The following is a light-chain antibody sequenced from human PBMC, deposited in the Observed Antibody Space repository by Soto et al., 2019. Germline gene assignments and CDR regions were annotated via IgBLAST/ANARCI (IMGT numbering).Light chain of an antibody. CDR2: GAS. CDR1: ESISIN. V-gene: IGKV3-15*01. J-gene: IGKJ2*01. Sequence: ETVMTQSPATLPVSPGDRATLSCRASESISINLAWYQQKPGQAPRLLIYGASTRATDIPDRFSGSGSGTEFTLTISSLQSEDSAIYYCQQYNNWPPKYTFGQGTRLEIK. CDR3: QQYNNWPPKYT.